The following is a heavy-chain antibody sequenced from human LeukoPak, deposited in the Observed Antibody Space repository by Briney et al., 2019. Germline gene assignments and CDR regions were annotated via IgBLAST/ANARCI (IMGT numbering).Heavy chain of an antibody. Sequence: PSETLSLTCTVSGGSISSSTYFWGWIRQPPGKGLEWIGTIYYSGSTYYNPSLKSRVTISVDSSKNQFSLRLSSVTAADTAVYYCARDVVVNDAFDIWGQGTMVTVSS. CDR2: IYYSGST. CDR1: GGSISSSTYF. CDR3: ARDVVVNDAFDI. D-gene: IGHD3-22*01. J-gene: IGHJ3*02. V-gene: IGHV4-39*07.